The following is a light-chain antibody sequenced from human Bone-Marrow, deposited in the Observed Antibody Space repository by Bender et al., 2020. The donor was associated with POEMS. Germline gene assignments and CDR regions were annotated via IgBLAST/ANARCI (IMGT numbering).Light chain of an antibody. V-gene: IGLV1-36*01. Sequence: QSVVTQPPSLSEAPRQRVTISCSGSSSNIGNHGVNWNQQLPGEAPKLLIYYDDLLTPGVSDRFSASKSGTSASLAISELQSEEAALYYCSAWDDRLRSWVFGGGTKLTVL. CDR3: SAWDDRLRSWV. J-gene: IGLJ3*02. CDR2: YDD. CDR1: SSNIGNHG.